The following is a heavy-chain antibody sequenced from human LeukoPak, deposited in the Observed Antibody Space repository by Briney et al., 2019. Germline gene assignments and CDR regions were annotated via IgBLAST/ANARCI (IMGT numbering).Heavy chain of an antibody. D-gene: IGHD4-17*01. CDR2: ISGSGGST. J-gene: IGHJ4*02. Sequence: PGGSLRLSCAASGFTFSSYAMSWVRQAPGKGLEWVSAISGSGGSTYYADSVKGRFTISRDNSKNTLYLQMNSLRAEDTAVYYCAKAGTVTSYGDYVGWGQGTLVTVSS. CDR3: AKAGTVTSYGDYVG. CDR1: GFTFSSYA. V-gene: IGHV3-23*01.